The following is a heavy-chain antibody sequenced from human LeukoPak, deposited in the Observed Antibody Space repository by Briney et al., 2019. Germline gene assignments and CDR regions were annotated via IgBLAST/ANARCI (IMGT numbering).Heavy chain of an antibody. CDR3: ARGDTIQLIDY. Sequence: ASVKVSCKASGYTFTGYYMHWVRQAPGQGVEWMGWINPKSGGTNYAQKFQGRVTMTKDTSISKAYMELSRLRSDDTAVYYCARGDTIQLIDYWGQGTLVTVSS. CDR2: INPKSGGT. D-gene: IGHD5-18*01. J-gene: IGHJ4*02. CDR1: GYTFTGYY. V-gene: IGHV1-2*02.